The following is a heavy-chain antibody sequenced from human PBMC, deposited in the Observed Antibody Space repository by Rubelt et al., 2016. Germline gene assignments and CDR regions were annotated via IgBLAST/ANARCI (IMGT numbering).Heavy chain of an antibody. CDR3: AGRSTGVGFDC. J-gene: IGHJ4*02. Sequence: EVQLVESGGGLVQPGGSLRLACAASGFTFSSYRMNWVRQAPGKGLEWVSVIYSGGSTYYADSVKGRFTISSDNSKNTVYLQMNSLRAEDTAVYYCAGRSTGVGFDCWGQGTLVTVSS. V-gene: IGHV3-66*04. D-gene: IGHD7-27*01. CDR2: IYSGGST. CDR1: GFTFSSYR.